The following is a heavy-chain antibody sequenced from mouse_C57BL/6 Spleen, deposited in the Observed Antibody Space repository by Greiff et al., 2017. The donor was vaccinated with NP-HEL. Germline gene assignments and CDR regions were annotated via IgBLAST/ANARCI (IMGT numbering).Heavy chain of an antibody. CDR2: ISSGGSYT. V-gene: IGHV5-6*01. CDR1: GFTFSSYG. D-gene: IGHD2-5*01. CDR3: ARHSAYYSNPFDY. J-gene: IGHJ2*01. Sequence: EVMLVESGGDLVKPGGSLKLSCAASGFTFSSYGMSWVRQTPDKRLEWVATISSGGSYTYYPDSVKGRFTISRDNAKNTLYLQLSSLKSEDTSMYYGARHSAYYSNPFDYWGQGTTLTVSS.